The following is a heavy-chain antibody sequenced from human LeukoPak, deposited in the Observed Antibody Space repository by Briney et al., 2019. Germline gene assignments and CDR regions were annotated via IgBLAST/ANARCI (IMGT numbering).Heavy chain of an antibody. D-gene: IGHD3-9*01. CDR1: GFTFRSYE. J-gene: IGHJ4*02. V-gene: IGHV3-48*03. CDR2: LSSSGSAF. CDR3: AKDLQGPSGYDILTGYLDY. Sequence: GGSLTLSCEDSGFTFRSYEMNWVRQAPGKGLEWIAYLSSSGSAFSYADSVKGRFTISRDNSKNTLYLQMNSLRAEDTAVYYCAKDLQGPSGYDILTGYLDYWGQGTLVTVSS.